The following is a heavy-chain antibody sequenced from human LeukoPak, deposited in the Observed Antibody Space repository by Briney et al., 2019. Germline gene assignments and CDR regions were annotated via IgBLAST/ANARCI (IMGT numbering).Heavy chain of an antibody. V-gene: IGHV3-48*03. D-gene: IGHD6-19*01. J-gene: IGHJ4*02. CDR2: ISNSGSTI. CDR3: ARDIAVAGLFDY. Sequence: GGSLRLSCAASGFTFSSYEMNWVRQAPGKGLEWVSYISNSGSTIYYADSVKGRFTISRDNAKNSLYLQMNSLRAEDTAVYYCARDIAVAGLFDYWGQGTLVTVSS. CDR1: GFTFSSYE.